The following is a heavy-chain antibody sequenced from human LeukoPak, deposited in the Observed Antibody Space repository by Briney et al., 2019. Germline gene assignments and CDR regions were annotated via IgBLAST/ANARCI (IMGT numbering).Heavy chain of an antibody. V-gene: IGHV3-64D*09. CDR2: MSSNGGTT. CDR1: GFIFRSYA. D-gene: IGHD6-19*01. Sequence: GGSLRLSCSASGFIFRSYAMHWVRQAPGKGLEYVPAMSSNGGTTYYVDSVKGRFTISRDNSKNTLYLQMSSLRAEDTAVYYCVKDRYSSGWYLDYWGQGTLVTVSS. CDR3: VKDRYSSGWYLDY. J-gene: IGHJ4*02.